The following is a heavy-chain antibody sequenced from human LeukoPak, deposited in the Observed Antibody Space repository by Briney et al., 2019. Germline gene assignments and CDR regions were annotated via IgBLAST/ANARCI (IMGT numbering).Heavy chain of an antibody. D-gene: IGHD6-19*01. Sequence: SETLSLTCTVSGYSISSGYYWGWIRQPPGKGLEWIGSIYHSGSTYYNPSLKSRVTISVDMSKNYFSLRLSSVTAADTAMYYCARGTLYSGWSYYFDYWGQGSQVTVSS. V-gene: IGHV4-38-2*02. CDR3: ARGTLYSGWSYYFDY. CDR2: IYHSGST. J-gene: IGHJ4*02. CDR1: GYSISSGYY.